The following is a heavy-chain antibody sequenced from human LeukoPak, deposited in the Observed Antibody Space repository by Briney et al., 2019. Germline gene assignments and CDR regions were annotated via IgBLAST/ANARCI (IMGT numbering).Heavy chain of an antibody. CDR2: IIPIFGTA. CDR1: GGTFSSYA. J-gene: IGHJ3*02. V-gene: IGHV1-69*13. Sequence: ASVKVSCKASGGTFSSYAISWVRQAPGQGLEWMGGIIPIFGTANYAQKFQGRVTITADESTSTAYMELSSLRSGDTAVYYCARAYSSSSGAFDIWGQGTMVTVSS. D-gene: IGHD6-13*01. CDR3: ARAYSSSSGAFDI.